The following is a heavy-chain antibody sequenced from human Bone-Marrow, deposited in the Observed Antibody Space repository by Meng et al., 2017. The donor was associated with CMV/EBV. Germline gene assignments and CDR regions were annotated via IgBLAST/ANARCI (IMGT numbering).Heavy chain of an antibody. D-gene: IGHD3-3*01. CDR3: AKDLITIFGVVIMGGGMDV. J-gene: IGHJ6*02. CDR1: GFTFDDYA. Sequence: LKISCAASGFTFDDYAMHWVRQAPGKGLEWVSGISWNSGSIGYADSVKGRFTISRDNAKNSLYLQMNSLRAEDTALYYCAKDLITIFGVVIMGGGMDVWGQGTTVTVPS. V-gene: IGHV3-9*01. CDR2: ISWNSGSI.